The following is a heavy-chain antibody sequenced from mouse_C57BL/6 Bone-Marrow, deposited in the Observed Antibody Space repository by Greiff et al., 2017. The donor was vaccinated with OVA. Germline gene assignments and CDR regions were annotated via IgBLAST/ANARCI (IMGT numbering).Heavy chain of an antibody. J-gene: IGHJ4*01. CDR1: GFSFNTYA. V-gene: IGHV10-1*01. CDR2: IRSKSNNYAT. Sequence: EVKLMESGGGLVQPTGSLKLSCAASGFSFNTYAMNWVRQAPGTGLEWVARIRSKSNNYATYYADSVKDRFTISRDDSESMLYLQMNNMKTEDTAMYYCVRLCMDYWGQGTSVTVSS. CDR3: VRLCMDY.